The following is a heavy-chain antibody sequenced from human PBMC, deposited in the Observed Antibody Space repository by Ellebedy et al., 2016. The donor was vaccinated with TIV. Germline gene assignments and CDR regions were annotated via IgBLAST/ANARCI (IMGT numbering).Heavy chain of an antibody. Sequence: AASVKVSCKASGYNFIYSAMHWVRQAPGQRLEWMGWINAGNGNTKYSQKFQGRVTLTRETSATTAYMELSSMEFEDTAIYYCAKDFGITKSCDYWGQGTLVTVSS. CDR1: GYNFIYSA. J-gene: IGHJ4*02. CDR2: INAGNGNT. CDR3: AKDFGITKSCDY. V-gene: IGHV1-3*01. D-gene: IGHD3-16*01.